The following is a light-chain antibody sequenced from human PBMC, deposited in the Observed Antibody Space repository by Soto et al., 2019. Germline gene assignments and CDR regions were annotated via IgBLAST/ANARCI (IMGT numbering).Light chain of an antibody. Sequence: QSALTQPPSASGSPGQSVTISCTGTSSDVGGYNYVSWYQQHPGKAPKLMIYEVSKRPSGVPDCFSGSKSGNTASLTVSGLQAEDEADYYCSSYAGSNNLVFGTGTKVTVL. CDR1: SSDVGGYNY. CDR3: SSYAGSNNLV. V-gene: IGLV2-8*01. CDR2: EVS. J-gene: IGLJ1*01.